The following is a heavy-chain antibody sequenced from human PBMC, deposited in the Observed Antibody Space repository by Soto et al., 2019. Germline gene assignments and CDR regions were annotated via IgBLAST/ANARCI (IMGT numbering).Heavy chain of an antibody. J-gene: IGHJ6*03. CDR1: GYTFTSYG. Sequence: ASVKVSCKASGYTFTSYGISWVRQAPGQGLEWMGWISAYNGNTNYAQKLQGRVTMTTDTSTSTAYMELRSLRSDDTAVYYCAGEVCSSTSCHMDVWGKGTTVTVSS. V-gene: IGHV1-18*01. CDR2: ISAYNGNT. D-gene: IGHD2-2*01. CDR3: AGEVCSSTSCHMDV.